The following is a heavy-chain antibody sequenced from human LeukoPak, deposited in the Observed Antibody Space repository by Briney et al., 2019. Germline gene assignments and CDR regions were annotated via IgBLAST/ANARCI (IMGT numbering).Heavy chain of an antibody. CDR3: ARTPLTQPITGHYEY. CDR2: INPNSDGT. Sequence: ASVKVSCKSSAYILTDYYMHWVRQAPGRGLDWMGWINPNSDGTNYAQKFQGRVTMTWGASISTAYMELSSLRSDDTAVYYCARTPLTQPITGHYEYWGQGTLVTVSS. D-gene: IGHD2-2*01. CDR1: AYILTDYY. V-gene: IGHV1-2*02. J-gene: IGHJ4*02.